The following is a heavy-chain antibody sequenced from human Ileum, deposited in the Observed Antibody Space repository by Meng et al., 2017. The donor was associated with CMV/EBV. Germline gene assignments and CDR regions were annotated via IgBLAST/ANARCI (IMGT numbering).Heavy chain of an antibody. CDR2: INHGGST. V-gene: IGHV4-34*01. Sequence: LSLTCAGSGGSFKGYFWNWIRQSSGKGLEWIGEINHGGSTNYNPSLKNRVTISVDTSKNQFSLKVYSVTAADTAVYYCARRPDGFDVWDRGTLVTVSS. CDR1: GGSFKGYF. J-gene: IGHJ3*01. CDR3: ARRPDGFDV. D-gene: IGHD1-14*01.